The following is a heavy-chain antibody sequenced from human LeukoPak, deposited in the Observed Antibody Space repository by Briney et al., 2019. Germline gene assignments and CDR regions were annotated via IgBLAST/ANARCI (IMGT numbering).Heavy chain of an antibody. Sequence: SETLSLTCTVSGDSISSSYWSWIRQPPGTGLEWIAYIYNDGSSKYNPSLKSRVTISVDTSKNQFSLKLSSVTAADTAVHYCARLEGYYSYYFDYWGQGALVTVSS. CDR2: IYNDGSS. D-gene: IGHD3-22*01. CDR3: ARLEGYYSYYFDY. J-gene: IGHJ4*02. CDR1: GDSISSSY. V-gene: IGHV4-4*09.